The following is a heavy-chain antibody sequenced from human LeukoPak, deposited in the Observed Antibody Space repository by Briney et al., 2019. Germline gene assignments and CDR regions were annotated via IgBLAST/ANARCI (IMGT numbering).Heavy chain of an antibody. Sequence: GGSLRLSCAASGFTFSSYGMHWVRQAPGKGLEWVAVIWYDGSNKYYADSVKGRFTISRDNSKNTLYLQMNSLRAEDTAVYYCAKDILVDPWLVFHYWGQGTLVTVSS. CDR1: GFTFSSYG. J-gene: IGHJ4*02. CDR2: IWYDGSNK. D-gene: IGHD6-19*01. CDR3: AKDILVDPWLVFHY. V-gene: IGHV3-33*06.